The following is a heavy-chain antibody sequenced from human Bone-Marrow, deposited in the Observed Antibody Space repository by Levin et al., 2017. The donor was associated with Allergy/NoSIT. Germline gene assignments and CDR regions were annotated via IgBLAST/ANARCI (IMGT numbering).Heavy chain of an antibody. CDR1: GASVSSGSFY. V-gene: IGHV4-61*01. J-gene: IGHJ5*02. CDR2: TYYSGST. D-gene: IGHD3-3*01. Sequence: SETLSLTCTVSGASVSSGSFYWSWIRQSPGKGLEWIGYTYYSGSTNYNPSLKSRVTISVDTSNNQFSLKMRSVTAADTAAYYCAREHAPTFGRNWFDPWGQGILVSVSS. CDR3: AREHAPTFGRNWFDP.